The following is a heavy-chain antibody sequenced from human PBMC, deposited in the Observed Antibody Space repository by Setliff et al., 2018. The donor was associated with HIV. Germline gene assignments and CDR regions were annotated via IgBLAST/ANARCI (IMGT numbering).Heavy chain of an antibody. V-gene: IGHV3-30-3*01. D-gene: IGHD6-13*01. CDR2: ILSDGNNK. CDR1: GFIFSNYA. Sequence: GGSLRLSCAASGFIFSNYAIHWVRQAPGKGLEWVAVILSDGNNKYYADSVKGRFTISRDNAENSLFLQMTGLRPEDTAMYYYAKDAFPVSNTWYGGIDCWGQGTLVTVSS. CDR3: AKDAFPVSNTWYGGIDC. J-gene: IGHJ4*02.